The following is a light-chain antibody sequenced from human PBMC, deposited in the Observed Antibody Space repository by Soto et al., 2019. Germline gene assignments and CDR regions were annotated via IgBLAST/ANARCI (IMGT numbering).Light chain of an antibody. V-gene: IGLV2-14*01. CDR1: NSDIGAYNY. Sequence: QSALTQPASVSGSPGQSITISCTGSNSDIGAYNYVSWYQQHPGKAPRLIIFEVNDRPSGVSHRFSGSKSGNTASLTISGLQAEDDADYYCASYTTSHTRVFGGGTKVTVL. CDR2: EVN. J-gene: IGLJ3*02. CDR3: ASYTTSHTRV.